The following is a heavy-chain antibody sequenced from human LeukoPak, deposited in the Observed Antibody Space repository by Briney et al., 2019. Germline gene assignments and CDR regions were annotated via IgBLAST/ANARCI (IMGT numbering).Heavy chain of an antibody. CDR3: AKDHSRIAAAGTGAFDI. CDR2: ISGSGGST. D-gene: IGHD6-13*01. J-gene: IGHJ3*02. V-gene: IGHV3-23*01. CDR1: GFTFSSYG. Sequence: QTGGSLRLSCAASGFTFSSYGMSWVRQAPGKGLEWVSAISGSGGSTYYADSVKGRFTISRDNSKNTLYLQMNSLRAEDTAVYYCAKDHSRIAAAGTGAFDIWGQGTMVTVSS.